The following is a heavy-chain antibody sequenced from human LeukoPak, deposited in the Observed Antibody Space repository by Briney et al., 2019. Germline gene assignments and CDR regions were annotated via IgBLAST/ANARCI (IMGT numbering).Heavy chain of an antibody. D-gene: IGHD3-10*01. CDR1: GFTFSSYE. CDR3: ARGEGREYYFDY. CDR2: ISSSGSTI. J-gene: IGHJ4*02. Sequence: QPGGSLRLSCAASGFTFSSYEMNWVRQAPGKGLEWVSYISSSGSTIYYADSVKGRFTISRDNAKNSLYLQMNSLRAEDTAVYYCARGEGREYYFDYWGQGTLVTVSS. V-gene: IGHV3-48*03.